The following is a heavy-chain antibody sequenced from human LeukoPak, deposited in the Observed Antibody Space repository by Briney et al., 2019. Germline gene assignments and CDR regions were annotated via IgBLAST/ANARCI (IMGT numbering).Heavy chain of an antibody. Sequence: SETLSLTCTVSGGSISSYYWSWIRQPPGKGLEWIWYIYYSGSTNYNPSLKSRVTISVDTSKNQFSLKLSSVTAADTAVYYCARSLPPYDFWSGDYAFDIWGQGTMVTVSS. J-gene: IGHJ3*02. CDR2: IYYSGST. CDR1: GGSISSYY. D-gene: IGHD3-3*01. V-gene: IGHV4-59*01. CDR3: ARSLPPYDFWSGDYAFDI.